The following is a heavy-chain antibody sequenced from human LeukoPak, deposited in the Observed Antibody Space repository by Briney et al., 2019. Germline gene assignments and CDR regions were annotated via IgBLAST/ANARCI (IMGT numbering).Heavy chain of an antibody. CDR1: GFSVTSNY. D-gene: IGHD4-11*01. Sequence: GGSLRLSCAASGFSVTSNYMHWVRQAPGKGLEWVSVIYAGGGTDYADSVKGRLTISRDTSTNTVYLQMNSLTAEDTAVYYCARSRLGYSNFVFGGEGARVSVSS. V-gene: IGHV3-53*01. CDR2: IYAGGGT. J-gene: IGHJ4*02. CDR3: ARSRLGYSNFVF.